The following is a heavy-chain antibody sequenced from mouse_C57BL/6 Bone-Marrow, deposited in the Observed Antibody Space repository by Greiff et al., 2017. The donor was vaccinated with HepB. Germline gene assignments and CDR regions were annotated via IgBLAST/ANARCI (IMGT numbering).Heavy chain of an antibody. D-gene: IGHD2-3*01. Sequence: QVQLQQPGAELVRPGTSVKLSCKASGYTFTSYWMHWVKQRPGQGLEWIGVIDPSDSYTNYNQKFKGKATLTVDTSSSTAYMQLSSLTSEDSAVYYCARFDGFWYFDVWGTGTTVTVSS. CDR2: IDPSDSYT. CDR3: ARFDGFWYFDV. V-gene: IGHV1-59*01. CDR1: GYTFTSYW. J-gene: IGHJ1*03.